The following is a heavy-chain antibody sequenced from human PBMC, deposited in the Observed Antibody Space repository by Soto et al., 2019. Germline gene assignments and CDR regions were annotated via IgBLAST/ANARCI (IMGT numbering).Heavy chain of an antibody. CDR1: GYTFTSYY. D-gene: IGHD4-4*01. V-gene: IGHV1-46*01. J-gene: IGHJ6*02. CDR3: ANTQPTVTTRAYYYYGMDV. CDR2: INPSGGST. Sequence: GASVNVSCKASGYTFTSYYMHWVRQAPGQGLEWMGIINPSGGSTSYAQKFQGRVTMTRDTSTSTVYMELSSLRSEDTAVYYCANTQPTVTTRAYYYYGMDVWGQGTTVTVSS.